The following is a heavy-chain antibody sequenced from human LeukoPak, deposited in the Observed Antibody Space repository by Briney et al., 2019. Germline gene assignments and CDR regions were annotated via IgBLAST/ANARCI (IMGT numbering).Heavy chain of an antibody. Sequence: GGSLRLSCAASGFTVSSNYMSWVRQAPGKGLEWVSVIYSGGSTYYADSVKGRFTISRDNSKNTLYLQMNSLRAEDTAVYYCASVALEWELLDFYFDYWGQGTLVTVSS. D-gene: IGHD1-26*01. V-gene: IGHV3-66*01. CDR3: ASVALEWELLDFYFDY. J-gene: IGHJ4*02. CDR1: GFTVSSNY. CDR2: IYSGGST.